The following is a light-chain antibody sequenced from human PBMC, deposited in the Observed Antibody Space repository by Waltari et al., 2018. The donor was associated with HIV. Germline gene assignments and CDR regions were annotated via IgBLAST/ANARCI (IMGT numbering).Light chain of an antibody. CDR3: AAWDASLSAWV. Sequence: QSVLTQPPSASGTPGQRVTISCSGSSSNIGSNYVYWYQQLPGTAPKLLIYMKNQRPSGVPDRCSGSKSGTSASLAISGLRSEDEADYYCAAWDASLSAWVFGGGTKLTVL. CDR1: SSNIGSNY. V-gene: IGLV1-47*01. CDR2: MKN. J-gene: IGLJ3*02.